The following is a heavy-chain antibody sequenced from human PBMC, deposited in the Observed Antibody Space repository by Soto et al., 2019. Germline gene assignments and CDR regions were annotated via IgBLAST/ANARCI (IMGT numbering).Heavy chain of an antibody. Sequence: EVQLVQSGEGLVKPGGSLRLSCAASGFGFSNAWMNWVRQAPGKGLEWVGRIKSKIDGGTTDYAAPVKGRFSISRDDSKTMLYLQMNSLRIEDTAIYYCTTDVWGGHRADYWGQGTLITVSS. V-gene: IGHV3-15*07. D-gene: IGHD3-16*02. CDR3: TTDVWGGHRADY. J-gene: IGHJ4*02. CDR2: IKSKIDGGTT. CDR1: GFGFSNAW.